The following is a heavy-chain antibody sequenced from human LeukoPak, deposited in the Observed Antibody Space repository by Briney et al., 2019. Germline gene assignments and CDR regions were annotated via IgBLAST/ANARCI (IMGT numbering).Heavy chain of an antibody. CDR1: GFRFTSYD. CDR2: ISAYNGNT. V-gene: IGHV1-18*01. J-gene: IGHJ4*02. D-gene: IGHD4-17*01. Sequence: ASVKVSCKASGFRFTSYDFNWVRQASGQGLEWMGWISAYNGNTNYAQKLQGRVTMTTDTSTSTAYMELRSLRSDDTAVYYCARTTPDYGDYTGDYWGQGTLVTVSS. CDR3: ARTTPDYGDYTGDY.